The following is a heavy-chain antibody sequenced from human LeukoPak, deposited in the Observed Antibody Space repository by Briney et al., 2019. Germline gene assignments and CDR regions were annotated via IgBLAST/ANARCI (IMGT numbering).Heavy chain of an antibody. CDR3: ARGDLVGNSWHYFDY. CDR2: TYYRSKWYN. D-gene: IGHD6-13*01. V-gene: IGHV6-1*01. CDR1: GDSVSSNSVA. J-gene: IGHJ4*02. Sequence: SQTLSLTCAISGDSVSSNSVAWNWIRQSPSRGLEWLGRTYYRSKWYNAYAVSVKSRITINPDTSKNQFSLQLNSVTPEDTAVYYCARGDLVGNSWHYFDYWGQGTLVTVSS.